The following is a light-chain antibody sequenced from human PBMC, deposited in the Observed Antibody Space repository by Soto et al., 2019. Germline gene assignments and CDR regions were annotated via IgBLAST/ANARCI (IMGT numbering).Light chain of an antibody. CDR1: QGGSAY. CDR2: AAS. V-gene: IGKV1-39*01. Sequence: DIQMTQSPSSLSASVGDRVTITCRASQGGSAYLLWYQQRHGTAPKPLIYAASNLLSGVPSRFSGSGSGTNFTLTIISLQPEDFATYYCQQSYKTPHTFGQGTKLETK. CDR3: QQSYKTPHT. J-gene: IGKJ2*01.